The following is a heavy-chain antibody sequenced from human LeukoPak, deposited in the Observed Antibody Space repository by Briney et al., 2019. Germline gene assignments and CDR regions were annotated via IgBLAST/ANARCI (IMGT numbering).Heavy chain of an antibody. D-gene: IGHD7-27*01. CDR1: GYTFSGYY. J-gene: IGHJ4*02. Sequence: ASVKVSCKASGYTFSGYYMNWVRQAPGQGLEWMGWIDPNSGGAIYAQNFQGRVTMTRDTSTNTAYMELRSLKSDDTAVYFCARGGKSELGTCDFWGQGTLVTVSS. V-gene: IGHV1-2*02. CDR2: IDPNSGGA. CDR3: ARGGKSELGTCDF.